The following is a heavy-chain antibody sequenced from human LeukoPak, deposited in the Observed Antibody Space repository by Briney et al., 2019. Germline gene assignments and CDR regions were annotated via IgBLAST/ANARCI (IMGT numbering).Heavy chain of an antibody. D-gene: IGHD6-19*01. J-gene: IGHJ4*02. CDR3: TRVAGTLFDY. V-gene: IGHV1-18*04. CDR2: ISAYNGNT. Sequence: GASVKVSCKASGYTFTGYYMHWVRQAPGQGLEWMGWISAYNGNTNYEQKFQGRVTMTTDTSTSTAYMELRSLRSDDTAVYYCTRVAGTLFDYWGQGTLVTVSS. CDR1: GYTFTGYY.